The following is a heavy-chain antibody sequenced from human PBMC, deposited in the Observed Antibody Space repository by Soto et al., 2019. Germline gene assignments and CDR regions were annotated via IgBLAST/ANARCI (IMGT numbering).Heavy chain of an antibody. CDR3: AIVVWIAVDDY. CDR1: GYTFTSYA. Sequence: QVQLVQSGAEVKKPGASVKVSCKASGYTFTSYAMQWVRQAPGQRLEWMGWINAGNGNTKYSQKFQGRVTITRDTSASTAYMELSSLRSEDTAVYYCAIVVWIAVDDYWGQGTLVTVSS. CDR2: INAGNGNT. D-gene: IGHD6-19*01. J-gene: IGHJ4*02. V-gene: IGHV1-3*01.